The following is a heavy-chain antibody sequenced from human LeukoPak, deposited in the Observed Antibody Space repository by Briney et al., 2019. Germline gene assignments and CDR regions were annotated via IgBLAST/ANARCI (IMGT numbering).Heavy chain of an antibody. J-gene: IGHJ4*02. Sequence: SETLSLTCTVSGGSISSYYWSWIRQPPGKGLEWIGYIYYSGSTNYNPSLKSRVTISVDTSKNQFSLKLSSVTAADTAVNYCARGYSSSWYYFDYWGQGTLVTVSS. CDR3: ARGYSSSWYYFDY. CDR2: IYYSGST. V-gene: IGHV4-59*01. D-gene: IGHD6-13*01. CDR1: GGSISSYY.